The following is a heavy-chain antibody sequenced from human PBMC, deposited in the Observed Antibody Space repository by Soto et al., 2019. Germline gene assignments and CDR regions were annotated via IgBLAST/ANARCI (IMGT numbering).Heavy chain of an antibody. D-gene: IGHD6-13*01. CDR1: GFTFSSYW. J-gene: IGHJ4*02. CDR3: ARVRDDWAAERYFDY. Sequence: LRLSCAASGFTFSSYWMHWVRQAPGKGLVWVSRINSDGSSTSYADSVKGRFTISRDNAKNTLYLQMNSLRAEDTAVYYCARVRDDWAAERYFDYWGQGTLVTVSS. V-gene: IGHV3-74*01. CDR2: INSDGSST.